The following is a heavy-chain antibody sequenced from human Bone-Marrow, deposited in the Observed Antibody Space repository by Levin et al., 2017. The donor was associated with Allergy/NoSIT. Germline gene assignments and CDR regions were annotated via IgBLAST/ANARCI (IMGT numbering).Heavy chain of an antibody. D-gene: IGHD2-2*01. CDR2: IDNDGGRI. CDR3: ARAGSHCTSITCYSYFDY. J-gene: IGHJ4*02. CDR1: GFTFSSYW. V-gene: IGHV3-74*01. Sequence: GESLKISCAASGFTFSSYWMHWVRQAPGKGLVWVSRIDNDGGRISYADSVEGRFTISRDNAKNTLYLQMKSLRAEDTAVYYCARAGSHCTSITCYSYFDYWGQGTQVTVSS.